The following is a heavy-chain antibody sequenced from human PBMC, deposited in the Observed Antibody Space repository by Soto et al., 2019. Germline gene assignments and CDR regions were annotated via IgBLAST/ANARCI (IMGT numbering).Heavy chain of an antibody. Sequence: QSQTLSLTCAISGDSVSSNSAAWNWIRQSPSRGLEWLGRTYYRSKWYNDYAVSVKSRITINPDTSKNQFSLQLNSVTPEDTAVYYCARDGIASTRAAAGNDYYYYYGMDVWGQGTTVTVSS. V-gene: IGHV6-1*01. J-gene: IGHJ6*02. CDR3: ARDGIASTRAAAGNDYYYYYGMDV. CDR1: GDSVSSNSAA. CDR2: TYYRSKWYN. D-gene: IGHD6-13*01.